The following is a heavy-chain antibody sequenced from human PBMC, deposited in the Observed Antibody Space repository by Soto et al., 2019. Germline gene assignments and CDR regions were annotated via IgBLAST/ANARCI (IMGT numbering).Heavy chain of an antibody. CDR1: GYSFTSYW. Sequence: PGESLKISCNGSGYSFTSYWISWVRQMPGKGLEWMGRIDPSDSYTNYSPSFQGHVTISADKSISTAYLQWSSLKASDTAMYYCARITFDPYYFDYWGQGTLVTVSS. V-gene: IGHV5-10-1*01. CDR3: ARITFDPYYFDY. J-gene: IGHJ4*02. CDR2: IDPSDSYT. D-gene: IGHD3-9*01.